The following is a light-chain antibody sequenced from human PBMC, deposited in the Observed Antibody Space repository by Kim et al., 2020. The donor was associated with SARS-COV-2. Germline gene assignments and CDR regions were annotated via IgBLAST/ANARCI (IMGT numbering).Light chain of an antibody. J-gene: IGKJ2*01. V-gene: IGKV3-20*01. Sequence: LSPGDRATLSCRTSLIISSSYLAWYQQKPGQPPRLLIYGSSSRATGIPDRFSGSGSGTDFTLTISRLEPEDFAVYYCQQYGSSQYTFGQGTNLEI. CDR1: LIISSSY. CDR2: GSS. CDR3: QQYGSSQYT.